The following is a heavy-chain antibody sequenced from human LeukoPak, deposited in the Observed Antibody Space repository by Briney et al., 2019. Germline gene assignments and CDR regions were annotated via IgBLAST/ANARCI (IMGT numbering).Heavy chain of an antibody. V-gene: IGHV3-74*01. CDR1: GFTFSNYM. CDR3: LRDLNWSLDQ. J-gene: IGHJ4*02. Sequence: GGSLRLSCAASGFTFSNYMMHWVRQAPGKGLVWVSRIKSDGITITYADSVKGRFTISRDNAKNTLYLQMNSLRAEDTAVYYCLRDLNWSLDQWGQGTLVTVSS. D-gene: IGHD1-20*01. CDR2: IKSDGITI.